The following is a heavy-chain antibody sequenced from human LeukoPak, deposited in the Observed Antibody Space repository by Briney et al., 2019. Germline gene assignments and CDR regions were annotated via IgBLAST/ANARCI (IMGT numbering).Heavy chain of an antibody. V-gene: IGHV3-7*01. D-gene: IGHD2/OR15-2a*01. J-gene: IGHJ2*01. Sequence: PRGSLRLSRAPSRFTLSNHWMSSVRQAPRNGLEWVANINQGGSETYYADSGRGRFTISRDNAKSALHLEVNSLRVEDTALYYCATEYCTDKGDFDLWGRGTLVTVSS. CDR2: INQGGSET. CDR1: RFTLSNHW. CDR3: ATEYCTDKGDFDL.